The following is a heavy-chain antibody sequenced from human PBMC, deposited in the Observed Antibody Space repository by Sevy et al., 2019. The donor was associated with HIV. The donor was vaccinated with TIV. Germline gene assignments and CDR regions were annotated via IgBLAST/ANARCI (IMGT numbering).Heavy chain of an antibody. D-gene: IGHD3-16*01. CDR1: GFTFSSYE. Sequence: GGSLRLSCEASGFTFSSYEMNWVRQAPGKGLEWISYISTSGNTKYYTDSVKGRFTISRDDAKNSLYLQMNSLRAEDTALYYCARVDAYYDKWLDPWGQGTLVTVSS. CDR3: ARVDAYYDKWLDP. CDR2: ISTSGNTK. V-gene: IGHV3-48*03. J-gene: IGHJ5*02.